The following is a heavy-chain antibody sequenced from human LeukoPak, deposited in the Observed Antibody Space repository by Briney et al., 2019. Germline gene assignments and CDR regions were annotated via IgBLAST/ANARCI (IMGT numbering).Heavy chain of an antibody. CDR2: ISGSGGST. D-gene: IGHD3-22*01. CDR1: GFTFSSDA. V-gene: IGHV3-23*01. Sequence: GGSLRLSCAASGFTFSSDAMSWVRQAPGKGLEWVSAISGSGGSTYYADSGKGRFTISRDNSKNTLYLQMNSLRAEDTAVYYCAKDLSYYYDSSGYGDAFDIWGQGTMVTVSS. CDR3: AKDLSYYYDSSGYGDAFDI. J-gene: IGHJ3*02.